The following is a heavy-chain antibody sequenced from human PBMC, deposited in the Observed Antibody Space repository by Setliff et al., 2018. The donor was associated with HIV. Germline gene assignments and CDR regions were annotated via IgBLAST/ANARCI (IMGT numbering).Heavy chain of an antibody. CDR2: IDARGSA. CDR1: GGSISSGGYY. D-gene: IGHD3-3*02. J-gene: IGHJ5*02. V-gene: IGHV4-61*02. CDR3: ARDGSEHYPLEGWLDP. Sequence: PSETLSLTCTVSGGSISSGGYYWSWMRQAAGKGLEWIGRIDARGSANYNPSLNSRVTISVDTSKNHFSLTLSSVTAADTAVYYCARDGSEHYPLEGWLDPWGQGTLVTVSS.